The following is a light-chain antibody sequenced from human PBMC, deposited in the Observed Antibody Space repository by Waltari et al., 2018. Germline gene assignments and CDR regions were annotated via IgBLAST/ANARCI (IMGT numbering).Light chain of an antibody. CDR3: SSYTTRGTWV. V-gene: IGLV2-14*03. Sequence: QSALTQPASVSGSPGQSITSPCTGAFSAVCAYASVSWYQQLPGRAPKLLIYDVSHRPSGVSDRLSGSKSGNTASLTISGLQPEDEADYYCSSYTTRGTWVFGGGTKLTVL. CDR2: DVS. J-gene: IGLJ3*02. CDR1: FSAVCAYAS.